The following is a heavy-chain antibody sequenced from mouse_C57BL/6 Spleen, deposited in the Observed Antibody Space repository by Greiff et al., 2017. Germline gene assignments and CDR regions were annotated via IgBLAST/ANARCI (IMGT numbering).Heavy chain of an antibody. Sequence: VQLQQPGAELVMPGASVKLSCKASGYTFTSYWMHWVKQRPGQGLEWIGEIDPSDSYTNYNQKFKGKSTLTVDKSSSTAYMQLSSLTSEDSAVYYCARYRLGFAYWGQGTLVTVSA. CDR3: ARYRLGFAY. V-gene: IGHV1-69*01. J-gene: IGHJ3*01. CDR1: GYTFTSYW. CDR2: IDPSDSYT.